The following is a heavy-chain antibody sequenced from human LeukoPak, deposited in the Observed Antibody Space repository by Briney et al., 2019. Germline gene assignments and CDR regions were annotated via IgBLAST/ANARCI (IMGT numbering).Heavy chain of an antibody. J-gene: IGHJ6*03. D-gene: IGHD5-18*01. Sequence: PSETLSLTCAVSGGSISSNNWWSWVRQPPGKGLEWIGEIYHSGSTNYNPSLKSRVTISVDTSKNQFSLKLSSVTAADTAVYYCARVVDTAMVIYYYYYMDVWGKGTTVTVSS. V-gene: IGHV4-4*02. CDR2: IYHSGST. CDR1: GGSISSNNW. CDR3: ARVVDTAMVIYYYYYMDV.